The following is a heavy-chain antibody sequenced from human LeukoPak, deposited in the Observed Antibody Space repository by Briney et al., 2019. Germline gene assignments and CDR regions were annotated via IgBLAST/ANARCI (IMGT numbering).Heavy chain of an antibody. CDR1: GFTFSSYA. D-gene: IGHD6-13*01. CDR2: ISGSGGST. CDR3: AKAMYSSSWYFDY. J-gene: IGHJ4*02. V-gene: IGHV3-23*01. Sequence: GGSLRLPCAASGFTFSSYAMSWVRQAPGKGLEWASAISGSGGSTYYADSVKGRFTISRDNSKNTLYLQMNSLRAEDTAVYYCAKAMYSSSWYFDYWGQGTLVTVSS.